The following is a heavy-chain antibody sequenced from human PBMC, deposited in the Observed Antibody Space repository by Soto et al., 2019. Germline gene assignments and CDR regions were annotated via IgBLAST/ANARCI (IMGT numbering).Heavy chain of an antibody. Sequence: QTLSLTCAISGDSVSSNSAAWNWIRQSPSRGLEWLGRTYYRSKWYNDYAVSVKSRITINPDTSKNQFSLQLNSVTPEDTAVYYCARDSGSGVHSSGWTPYYYYGMDVWGQGATVTVSS. CDR3: ARDSGSGVHSSGWTPYYYYGMDV. D-gene: IGHD6-19*01. J-gene: IGHJ6*02. CDR2: TYYRSKWYN. CDR1: GDSVSSNSAA. V-gene: IGHV6-1*01.